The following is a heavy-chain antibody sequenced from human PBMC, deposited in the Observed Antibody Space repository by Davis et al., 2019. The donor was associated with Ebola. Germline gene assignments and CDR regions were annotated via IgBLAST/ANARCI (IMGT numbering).Heavy chain of an antibody. V-gene: IGHV3-53*01. CDR3: ARDGYNEYYGMDV. J-gene: IGHJ6*02. D-gene: IGHD5-24*01. CDR1: GFTVSSNY. Sequence: GESLKISCAASGFTVSSNYMSWVRQAPGKGLEWVSVIYSGGSTYYADSVKGRFTIPRDNSKNTLYVQMNSLRAEDTAVYYCARDGYNEYYGMDVWGQGTTVTVSS. CDR2: IYSGGST.